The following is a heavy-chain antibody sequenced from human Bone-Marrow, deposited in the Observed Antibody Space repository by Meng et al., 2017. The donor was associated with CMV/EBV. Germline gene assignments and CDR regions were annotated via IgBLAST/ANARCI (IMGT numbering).Heavy chain of an antibody. J-gene: IGHJ4*02. CDR1: GGSFSGYD. CDR3: ARPNCSSTSCYIDY. CDR2: INHRGST. D-gene: IGHD2-2*02. V-gene: IGHV4-34*01. Sequence: SETLSLTCAVYGGSFSGYDWSWIRQSPGKGLEWIGEINHRGSTNYNPSLKSRLTISVDTSKNQFSLKLSSVTAADTAVYYCARPNCSSTSCYIDYWGQGTLVTVS.